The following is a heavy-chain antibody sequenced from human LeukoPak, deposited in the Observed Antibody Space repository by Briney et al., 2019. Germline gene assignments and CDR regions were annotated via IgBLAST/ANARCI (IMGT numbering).Heavy chain of an antibody. J-gene: IGHJ4*02. CDR2: MNPNSGNT. D-gene: IGHD6-13*01. CDR3: ARPLYSSSFGFDY. Sequence: ASVKVSCKASGYTFTSYDINWVRQATGQGLEWMGWMNPNSGNTGYAQKFQGRVTMTRDTSTSTVYMELSSLRSEDTAVYYCARPLYSSSFGFDYWGQGTLVTVSS. V-gene: IGHV1-8*01. CDR1: GYTFTSYD.